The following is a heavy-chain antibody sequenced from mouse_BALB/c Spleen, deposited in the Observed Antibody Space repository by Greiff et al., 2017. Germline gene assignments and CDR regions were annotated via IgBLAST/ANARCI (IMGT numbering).Heavy chain of an antibody. Sequence: EVKVEESGGGLVKPGGSLKLSCAASGFTFSSYTMSWVRQTPEKRLEWVATISSGGSYTYYPDSVKGRFTISRDNAKNTLYLQMSSLKSEDTAMYYCTKFITTATGAYWGQGTLVTVSA. CDR1: GFTFSSYT. CDR2: ISSGGSYT. CDR3: TKFITTATGAY. V-gene: IGHV5-6-4*01. D-gene: IGHD1-2*01. J-gene: IGHJ3*01.